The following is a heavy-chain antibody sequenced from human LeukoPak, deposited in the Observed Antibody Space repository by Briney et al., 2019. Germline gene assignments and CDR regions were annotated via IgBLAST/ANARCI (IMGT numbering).Heavy chain of an antibody. CDR1: GGSISSYY. D-gene: IGHD5-24*01. J-gene: IGHJ4*02. Sequence: SETLSLTCTVSGGSISSYYWSWIRQPPGKGLEWIGYIYYSGSTNYNPSLKSRVTISVDTSKNQFSLKLSSVTAADTAVYYCARSPLDGYNYAYDYWGQGTLVTVSS. V-gene: IGHV4-59*12. CDR2: IYYSGST. CDR3: ARSPLDGYNYAYDY.